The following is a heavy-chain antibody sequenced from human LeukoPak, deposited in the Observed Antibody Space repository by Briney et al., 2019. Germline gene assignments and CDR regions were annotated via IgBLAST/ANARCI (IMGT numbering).Heavy chain of an antibody. J-gene: IGHJ5*02. V-gene: IGHV1-69*05. D-gene: IGHD6-13*01. CDR2: IIPIFGTA. Sequence: SVKVSCKPSGGTFSSYAISWVRQAPGQGLEWMGGIIPIFGTANYAQKFQGRVTITTDESTSTAYMELSSLRSEDTAVYYCARDRLVAAAGTPGMRSFDPWGQGTLVTVSS. CDR3: ARDRLVAAAGTPGMRSFDP. CDR1: GGTFSSYA.